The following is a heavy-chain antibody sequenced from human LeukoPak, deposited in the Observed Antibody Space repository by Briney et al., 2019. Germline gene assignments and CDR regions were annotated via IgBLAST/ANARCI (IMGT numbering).Heavy chain of an antibody. CDR3: AKEVGATLFPYYFDY. V-gene: IGHV1-69*04. Sequence: ASVKVSCKASGGTFSSYAISWVRQAPGQGLEWMGRIIPILGIANYAQKFQGRVTITADKSTSTAYMELSSLRSEDTAVYYCAKEVGATLFPYYFDYWGQGTLVTVSS. D-gene: IGHD1-26*01. CDR2: IIPILGIA. CDR1: GGTFSSYA. J-gene: IGHJ4*02.